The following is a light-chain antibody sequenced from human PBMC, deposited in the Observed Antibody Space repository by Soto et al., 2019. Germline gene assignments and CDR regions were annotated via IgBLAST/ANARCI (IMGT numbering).Light chain of an antibody. CDR1: SSDVGAYNF. V-gene: IGLV2-8*01. CDR3: PSYAGDNSLWV. J-gene: IGLJ3*02. Sequence: QSALTQPPSASGSPGQSVTISCTGTSSDVGAYNFVSWYQQHPGSAPKLIIFRVSERPSGVPDRFSGSKSGNTASLTVSGVQAEDEADYYCPSYAGDNSLWVFGGGTKLTVL. CDR2: RVS.